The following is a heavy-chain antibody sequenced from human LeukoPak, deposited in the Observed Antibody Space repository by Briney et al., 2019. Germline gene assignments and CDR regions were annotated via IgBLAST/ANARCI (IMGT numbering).Heavy chain of an antibody. D-gene: IGHD2-2*01. CDR1: GFTFSSYS. V-gene: IGHV3-48*02. Sequence: HPGGSLRLSCAASGFTFSSYSMNWVRQAPGKGLEWVSYISSSSDTIYYADSVKGRFTISRDKAKNSLHLQMNSLRDEDTAVYYCTRGDCTSTSCSQDFHYWGQGTLVTVSS. CDR3: TRGDCTSTSCSQDFHY. CDR2: ISSSSDTI. J-gene: IGHJ4*02.